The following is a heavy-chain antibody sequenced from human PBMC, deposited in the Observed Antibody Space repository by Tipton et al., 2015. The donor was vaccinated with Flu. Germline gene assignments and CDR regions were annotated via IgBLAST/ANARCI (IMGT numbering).Heavy chain of an antibody. D-gene: IGHD5-24*01. CDR3: ARVSQMATISSDAFDI. CDR2: ISGSSSYI. J-gene: IGHJ3*02. Sequence: SLRLSCAASGFTFSSYSMNWVRQAPGKGLEWVSSISGSSSYIYYADSVKGRFTISRDNAKNSLYLQMNSLRAEDTAVYYCARVSQMATISSDAFDIWGQGTMVTVSS. V-gene: IGHV3-21*01. CDR1: GFTFSSYS.